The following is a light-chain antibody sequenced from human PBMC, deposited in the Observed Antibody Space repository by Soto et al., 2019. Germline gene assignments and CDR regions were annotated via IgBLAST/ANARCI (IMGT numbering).Light chain of an antibody. CDR3: AAWDDSLSGVV. V-gene: IGLV1-47*01. CDR2: RNN. CDR1: SSNIGSNY. J-gene: IGLJ3*02. Sequence: QSVLTQPPSASGTPGQRVTISCSGSSSNIGSNYGYWYQQLPGTAPKLLIYRNNQRPSGVPDRFSGSKSGTSASLAISGLRSEDDADYYCAAWDDSLSGVVFGGGTKVTVL.